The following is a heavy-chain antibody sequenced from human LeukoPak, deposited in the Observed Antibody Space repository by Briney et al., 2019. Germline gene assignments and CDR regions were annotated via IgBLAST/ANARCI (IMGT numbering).Heavy chain of an antibody. D-gene: IGHD5-18*01. Sequence: SETLSLTCTVSGYSISSGYYWGWIRQPPGKGLEWIGSIYHSGSTYYNPSLKSRVTISVDTSKNQFSLKLSSVTAADTAVYYCASTLRGYRYGPIDYWGQGTLVTVSS. V-gene: IGHV4-38-2*02. CDR2: IYHSGST. J-gene: IGHJ4*02. CDR3: ASTLRGYRYGPIDY. CDR1: GYSISSGYY.